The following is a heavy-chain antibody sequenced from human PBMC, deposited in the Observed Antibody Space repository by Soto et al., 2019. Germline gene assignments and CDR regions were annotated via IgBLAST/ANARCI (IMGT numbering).Heavy chain of an antibody. D-gene: IGHD5-12*01. Sequence: EVQLVESGGGLIQPGGSLRLSCAASGFTVSSNYMSWVRQAPGKGLEWVSVIYSGGSTYYADSVKGRFTISRDNAKNSLYLQMNSLRAEDTAVYYCAGGYDSYYYYGMDVWGQGTTVTVSS. CDR1: GFTVSSNY. CDR3: AGGYDSYYYYGMDV. CDR2: IYSGGST. J-gene: IGHJ6*02. V-gene: IGHV3-53*01.